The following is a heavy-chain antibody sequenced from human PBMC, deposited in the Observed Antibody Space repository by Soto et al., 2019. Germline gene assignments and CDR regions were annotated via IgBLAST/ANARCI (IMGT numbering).Heavy chain of an antibody. Sequence: EVQLVESGGGLVQPGGSLRLSCAASGFTFSSYEMNWVRQAPGKGLEWVSYISSSGSTIYYADSVKGRFTISRDNAKNSLYLQMNSLRAEDTAVYYCASLWFGELLYNWGQGTLVTVSS. V-gene: IGHV3-48*03. CDR3: ASLWFGELLYN. CDR1: GFTFSSYE. D-gene: IGHD3-10*01. CDR2: ISSSGSTI. J-gene: IGHJ4*02.